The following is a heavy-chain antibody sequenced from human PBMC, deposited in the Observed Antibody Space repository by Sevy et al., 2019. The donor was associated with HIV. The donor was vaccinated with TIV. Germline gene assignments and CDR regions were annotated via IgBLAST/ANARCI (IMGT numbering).Heavy chain of an antibody. Sequence: ASVKVSCKASGGTFSSYAISWVRQAPGQGLEWMGGIIPIFGTANYAQKFQGRVTITADESTSTAYMELSSLRSEDTAVYYRASGQYYYDSSGLNDAFDIWGQGTMVTVSS. CDR2: IIPIFGTA. CDR1: GGTFSSYA. D-gene: IGHD3-22*01. CDR3: ASGQYYYDSSGLNDAFDI. J-gene: IGHJ3*02. V-gene: IGHV1-69*13.